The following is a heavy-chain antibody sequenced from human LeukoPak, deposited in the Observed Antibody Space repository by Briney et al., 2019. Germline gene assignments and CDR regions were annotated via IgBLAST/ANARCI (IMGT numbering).Heavy chain of an antibody. Sequence: SETLSLTCAVYGGSFSGYYWSWIRQPPGKGLEWIGEINHSGSTNYNPSLKSRVTISVDTSKNQFSLKLSSVTAADTAVYYCARRRDGDYEPLDYWGQGTLVTVSS. V-gene: IGHV4-34*01. CDR1: GGSFSGYY. CDR2: INHSGST. J-gene: IGHJ4*02. CDR3: ARRRDGDYEPLDY. D-gene: IGHD4-17*01.